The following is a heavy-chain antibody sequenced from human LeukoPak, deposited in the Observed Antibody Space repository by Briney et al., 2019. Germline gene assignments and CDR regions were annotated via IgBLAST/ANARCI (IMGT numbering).Heavy chain of an antibody. CDR3: ARDFGYLDAFDI. D-gene: IGHD3-10*01. V-gene: IGHV3-21*01. CDR2: ISSSSSYI. CDR1: GFTFSSYS. Sequence: GGSLRLSCAASGFTFSSYSMNWVRQAPGKGLEWVSSISSSSSYIYYADSVKGQFTISRDNAKNSLYLQMNSLRAEDTAVYYCARDFGYLDAFDIWGQGTMVTVSS. J-gene: IGHJ3*02.